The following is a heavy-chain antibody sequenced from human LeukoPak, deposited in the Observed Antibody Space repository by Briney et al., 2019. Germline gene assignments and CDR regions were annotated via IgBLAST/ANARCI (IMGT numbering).Heavy chain of an antibody. D-gene: IGHD3-3*01. J-gene: IGHJ4*02. Sequence: GESPKISCKGSGYSFTSNWIGWVRQMPGKGLEWMGIIYPGDSDTRYSPSFQGQVTISADKSINTAYLQWSSLKASDTAIYYCARHSRRTTIFGVVTPTPFDYWVQGSLVTVSS. CDR2: IYPGDSDT. V-gene: IGHV5-51*01. CDR3: ARHSRRTTIFGVVTPTPFDY. CDR1: GYSFTSNW.